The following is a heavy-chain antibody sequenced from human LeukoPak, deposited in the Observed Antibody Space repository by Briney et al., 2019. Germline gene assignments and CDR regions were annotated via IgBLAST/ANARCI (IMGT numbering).Heavy chain of an antibody. CDR1: GFTFDDYA. Sequence: GRSLRLSCAASGFTFDDYAMHWVRQAPGKGLEWVSGISWNSGRIGYADSVKGRFTISRDNAKNSLYLQMNSLRAEDTALYYCAKDGDSSGNYYYYGMDVWGQGTTVTVSS. D-gene: IGHD3-22*01. J-gene: IGHJ6*02. CDR3: AKDGDSSGNYYYYGMDV. CDR2: ISWNSGRI. V-gene: IGHV3-9*01.